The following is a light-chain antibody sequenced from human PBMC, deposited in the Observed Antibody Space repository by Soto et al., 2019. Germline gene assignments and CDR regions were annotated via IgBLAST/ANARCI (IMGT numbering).Light chain of an antibody. CDR3: QKYNSAPWT. J-gene: IGKJ1*01. CDR2: VAS. CDR1: QGISNY. V-gene: IGKV1-27*01. Sequence: DIQMTQSPSSLSASVGDRVTITCRASQGISNYLAWYQQQPGTVPKLLIYVASTLQSGVPSRFSGSGSGTDFTLTISSRQPEDVVTYYCQKYNSAPWTFGQGTKVEIK.